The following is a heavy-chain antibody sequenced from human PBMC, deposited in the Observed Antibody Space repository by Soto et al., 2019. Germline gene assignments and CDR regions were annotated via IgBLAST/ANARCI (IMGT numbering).Heavy chain of an antibody. CDR3: ARTWSWNWFEP. CDR1: GGSISSGGYS. D-gene: IGHD1-26*01. CDR2: IYHRGST. J-gene: IGHJ5*02. V-gene: IGHV4-30-2*01. Sequence: SETLSLTCAVSGGSISSGGYSWSWIRQPPGKGLEWIGYIYHRGSTYYSPSLKSRVTISVDRSKNQFSLKLSSVTAAATAVYYGARTWSWNWFEPLRQGTLVIVSS.